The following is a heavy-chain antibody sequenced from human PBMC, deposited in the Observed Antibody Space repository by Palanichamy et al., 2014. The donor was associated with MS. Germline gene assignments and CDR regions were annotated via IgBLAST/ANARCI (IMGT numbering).Heavy chain of an antibody. J-gene: IGHJ4*02. V-gene: IGHV3-23*01. CDR1: GFTFSSYA. CDR2: ISGSGGST. Sequence: EVQLLESGEGLVQPGGSLRLSCAASGFTFSSYAMNWVRQAPGKGLEWVSAISGSGGSTYYADSVKGRFTISRDNSKNTLYLQMNSLRAEDTAVYYCATGCGGDCYSTDYWGQGTLVTVSS. CDR3: ATGCGGDCYSTDY. D-gene: IGHD2-21*02.